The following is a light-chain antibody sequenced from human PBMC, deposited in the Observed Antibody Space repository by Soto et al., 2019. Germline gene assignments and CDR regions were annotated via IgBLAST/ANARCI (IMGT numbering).Light chain of an antibody. CDR2: EVN. CDR3: SLYTTSSTYV. J-gene: IGLJ1*01. CDR1: SSDVGTYNR. Sequence: QSVLTQPPSVSGSPGQSVTISCTGTSSDVGTYNRVSWYQKPPGTAPKLMIYEVNNRPSGVPDRFSGSYSGNTASLTISGLQAEDGADYYCSLYTTSSTYVFGTGTKVTVL. V-gene: IGLV2-18*01.